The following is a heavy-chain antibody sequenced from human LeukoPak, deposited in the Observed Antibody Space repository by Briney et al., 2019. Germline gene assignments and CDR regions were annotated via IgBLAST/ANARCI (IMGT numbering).Heavy chain of an antibody. D-gene: IGHD3-16*01. CDR3: TRSGFGGGVHFDY. Sequence: SVKVSCKASGGTFSSYAISWVRQAPGQGLEWMGGIIPIFGTANYAQKFQGRVTITTDESTSTAYMELSSLRSEDTAVYYCTRSGFGGGVHFDYWGQGTPVTVSS. J-gene: IGHJ4*02. V-gene: IGHV1-69*05. CDR1: GGTFSSYA. CDR2: IIPIFGTA.